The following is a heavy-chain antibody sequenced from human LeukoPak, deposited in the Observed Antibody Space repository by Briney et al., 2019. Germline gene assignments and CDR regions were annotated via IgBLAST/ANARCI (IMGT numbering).Heavy chain of an antibody. CDR1: GGSFSGYY. J-gene: IGHJ4*02. CDR3: ARSGTLVVVAATGFDY. V-gene: IGHV4-34*01. D-gene: IGHD2-15*01. Sequence: SETLSLTCAVYGGSFSGYYWSWIRQPPGKGLEWIGEINHSGSTNYNPSLKSRATISVDTSKNQFSLKLSSVTAADTAVYYCARSGTLVVVAATGFDYWGQGTLVTVSS. CDR2: INHSGST.